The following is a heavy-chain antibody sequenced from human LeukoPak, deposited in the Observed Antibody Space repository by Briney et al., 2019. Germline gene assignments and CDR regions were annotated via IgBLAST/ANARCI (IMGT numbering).Heavy chain of an antibody. CDR1: GGSISSYY. V-gene: IGHV4-59*08. CDR2: IYYSGNT. Sequence: SETLSLTCTVSGGSISSYYWSWIRHPPGKGLEYIGYIYYSGNTNSNPSLNSRVTISVDTSKNQFSLKLSSVTAADTAVYYCARRDGTFDNWGQGTLVTVSS. D-gene: IGHD1-14*01. J-gene: IGHJ4*02. CDR3: ARRDGTFDN.